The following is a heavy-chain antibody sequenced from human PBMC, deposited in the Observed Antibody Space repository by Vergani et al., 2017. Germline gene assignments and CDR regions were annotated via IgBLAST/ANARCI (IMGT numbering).Heavy chain of an antibody. J-gene: IGHJ6*02. CDR3: AREKVGVAGTREEVYYYYGMDV. Sequence: QVQLVQSGAEVKKPGSSVKVSCKASGGTFSSYAISWVRQAPGQGLEWMGGIIPIFGKANYAQTFQGRVTITADDSTSTAYMELSSLGSEDTAVDYCAREKVGVAGTREEVYYYYGMDVWGQGTTVTVSS. CDR1: GGTFSSYA. CDR2: IIPIFGKA. D-gene: IGHD6-19*01. V-gene: IGHV1-69*01.